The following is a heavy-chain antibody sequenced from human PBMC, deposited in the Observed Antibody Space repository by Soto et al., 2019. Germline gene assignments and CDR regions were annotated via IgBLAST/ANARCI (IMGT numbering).Heavy chain of an antibody. J-gene: IGHJ4*02. CDR2: IKSGGST. D-gene: IGHD3-10*01. V-gene: IGHV3-23*01. CDR1: TNTFNIYA. CDR3: AKSPTMVRGLIFDS. Sequence: EVQLLESGGGLVQPGGSLRLSCAASTNTFNIYAMSWVRQAPGMGLEWVSAIKSGGSTYYADAGKGRFTISRDDSKNTLHLQMNSLRAEDTAVYYCAKSPTMVRGLIFDSWGQGTLVTVSS.